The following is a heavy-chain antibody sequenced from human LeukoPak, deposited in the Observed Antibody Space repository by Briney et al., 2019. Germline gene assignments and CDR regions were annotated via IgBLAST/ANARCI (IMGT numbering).Heavy chain of an antibody. CDR2: IKSKTVGGTT. D-gene: IGHD2-21*02. J-gene: IGHJ4*02. CDR1: GFTFSNAW. Sequence: PGGSLRLSCAASGFTFSNAWMSWVRQAPGKGLEWVGRIKSKTVGGTTDYAAPVKGRFTISRDDSKNTLYLQMDSLKTEDTAVYYCTTSLAYCVGDCYPTGWGQGTLVTVSS. V-gene: IGHV3-15*01. CDR3: TTSLAYCVGDCYPTG.